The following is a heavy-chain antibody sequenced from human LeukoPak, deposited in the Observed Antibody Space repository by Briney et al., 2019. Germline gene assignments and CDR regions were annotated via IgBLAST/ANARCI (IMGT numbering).Heavy chain of an antibody. J-gene: IGHJ4*02. Sequence: SETLSLTCTVSGGSISSGSYYWSWIRQPAGKGLEWIGRIYTSGSTNYNPSLKSRVTISVDTSKNQFSLKLSSVTAADTAVYYCARDTQWLGFIDYWGPGTLVTVSS. CDR2: IYTSGST. CDR3: ARDTQWLGFIDY. V-gene: IGHV4-61*02. D-gene: IGHD6-19*01. CDR1: GGSISSGSYY.